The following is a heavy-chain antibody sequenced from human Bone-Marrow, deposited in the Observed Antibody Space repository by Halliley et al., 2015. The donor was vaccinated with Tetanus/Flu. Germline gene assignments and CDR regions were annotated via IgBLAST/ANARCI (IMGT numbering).Heavy chain of an antibody. J-gene: IGHJ3*02. V-gene: IGHV1-58*02. CDR2: IVLASGNT. CDR1: GFTFRRSA. CDR3: ASSKALDM. Sequence: QLVQSGPEVKPPGTSLKLSCKASGFTFRRSAMQWVRQVRGQRPEWMGWIVLASGNTMYAQKLHERITITRDMSTSTVYMERRSLRFDDTAVYYCASSKALDMWGQGALITVSS.